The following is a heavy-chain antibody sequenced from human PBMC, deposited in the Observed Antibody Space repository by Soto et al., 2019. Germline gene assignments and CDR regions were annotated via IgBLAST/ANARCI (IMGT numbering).Heavy chain of an antibody. D-gene: IGHD3-3*01. CDR2: ITWNGGNT. CDR1: GFRFDDYN. Sequence: PGGSLRLSCAASGFRFDDYNIHWVRQAPGKGLEWVSLITWNGGNTYYADSVKGRFTISRDGTTESVSLQMPSLKREDTGLYYCARETLSFGSALDVWGQGTMVTVSS. V-gene: IGHV3-43*01. J-gene: IGHJ6*02. CDR3: ARETLSFGSALDV.